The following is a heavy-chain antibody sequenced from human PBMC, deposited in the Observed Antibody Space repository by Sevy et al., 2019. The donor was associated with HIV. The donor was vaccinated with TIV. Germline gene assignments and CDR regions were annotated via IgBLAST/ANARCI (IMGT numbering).Heavy chain of an antibody. CDR3: AADPLGSSGSYFDY. CDR2: IVVGSDNR. D-gene: IGHD3-22*01. CDR1: GFTFSSSA. V-gene: IGHV1-58*01. J-gene: IGHJ4*02. Sequence: ASVKVSCKASGFTFSSSAVQWVRQARGQRLEWIGWIVVGSDNRNYAQKFQERVTITRDMSTSTVYMELSSLRSEDTAVYYCAADPLGSSGSYFDYWGQRTLVTVSS.